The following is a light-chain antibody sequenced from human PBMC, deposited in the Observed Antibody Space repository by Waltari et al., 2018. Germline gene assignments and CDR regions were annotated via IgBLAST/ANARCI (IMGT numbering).Light chain of an antibody. Sequence: QSVLTQPPSVSGAPGQRVTISCTGSWSHLRAGYDVHWYQQLPGKAPTLLVYGVNTRPPGVPDRFFGSKSGTSASLAIPGLQPEDEADYYCQSYDTKVGVVFGGGSKLTVL. J-gene: IGLJ2*01. CDR3: QSYDTKVGVV. CDR1: WSHLRAGYD. CDR2: GVN. V-gene: IGLV1-40*01.